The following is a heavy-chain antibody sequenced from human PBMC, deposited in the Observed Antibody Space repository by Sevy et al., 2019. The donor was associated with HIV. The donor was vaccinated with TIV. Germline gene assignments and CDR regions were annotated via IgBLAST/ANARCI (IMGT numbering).Heavy chain of an antibody. CDR3: AKDLAYGSGTGAFDI. V-gene: IGHV3-23*01. CDR2: ISGSGGST. J-gene: IGHJ3*02. D-gene: IGHD3-10*01. CDR1: GFTFSSYA. Sequence: GGSLRLSCAASGFTFSSYAMSWVRQAPGKGLEWVSAISGSGGSTYYADSVKGRFTISIDNSKNTLYLQMNSLRAEDTAVYYCAKDLAYGSGTGAFDIWGQGTMVTVSS.